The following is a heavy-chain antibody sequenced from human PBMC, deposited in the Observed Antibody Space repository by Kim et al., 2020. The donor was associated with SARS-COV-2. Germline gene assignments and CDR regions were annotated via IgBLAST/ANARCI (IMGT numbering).Heavy chain of an antibody. CDR3: AKVFARPYYYDSSGFLHYFDY. V-gene: IGHV3-23*01. CDR1: GFTFSSYA. CDR2: ISGSGGST. Sequence: GGSLRLSCAASGFTFSSYAMSWVRQAPGKGLEWVSAISGSGGSTYYADSVKGRFTISRDNSKNTLYLQMNSLRAEDTAVYYCAKVFARPYYYDSSGFLHYFDYWGQGTLVTVSS. J-gene: IGHJ4*02. D-gene: IGHD3-22*01.